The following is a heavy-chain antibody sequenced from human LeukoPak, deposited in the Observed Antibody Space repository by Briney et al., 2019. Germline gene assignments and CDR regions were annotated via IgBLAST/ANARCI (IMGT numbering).Heavy chain of an antibody. J-gene: IGHJ1*01. CDR2: INPSGGST. CDR3: ARDARLRYSSSWYEGNFQH. CDR1: GYTFTIYY. Sequence: ASVTVSFKASGYTFTIYYMHWVRQAPGQGGEWMGIINPSGGSTSYAQKFQGRVTMTRDMSTSTAYMELRSLTSDDTAVYYCARDARLRYSSSWYEGNFQHWRQGTLVTVSS. V-gene: IGHV1-46*01. D-gene: IGHD6-13*01.